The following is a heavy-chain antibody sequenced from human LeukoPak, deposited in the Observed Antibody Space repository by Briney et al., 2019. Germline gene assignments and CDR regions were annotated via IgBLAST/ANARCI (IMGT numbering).Heavy chain of an antibody. Sequence: PSETLSLTCTVSGVSFSTYYWSWLRQPAGKGLEWIGRIYTSGSINYNPSLKSRVTMSVDTSKNQFSLKLSSVTAADTAVYYCARMSTVVTRGVFDYWGQGTLVTVSS. D-gene: IGHD4-23*01. V-gene: IGHV4-4*07. CDR1: GVSFSTYY. J-gene: IGHJ4*02. CDR3: ARMSTVVTRGVFDY. CDR2: IYTSGSI.